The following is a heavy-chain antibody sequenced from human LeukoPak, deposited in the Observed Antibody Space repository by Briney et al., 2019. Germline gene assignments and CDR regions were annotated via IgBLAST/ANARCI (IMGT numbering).Heavy chain of an antibody. Sequence: GGSLRLSCAASGFTVSSSYMSWVRQAPGKGLEWVGRIKPKTDGETTEYAAPVKDRFSISRDDSKSMMYLQMNSLKTEDTAVYYCITPLPYSAQGGQGTLVTVSS. CDR3: ITPLPYSAQ. V-gene: IGHV3-15*01. CDR2: IKPKTDGETT. J-gene: IGHJ4*02. CDR1: GFTVSSSY. D-gene: IGHD2-21*01.